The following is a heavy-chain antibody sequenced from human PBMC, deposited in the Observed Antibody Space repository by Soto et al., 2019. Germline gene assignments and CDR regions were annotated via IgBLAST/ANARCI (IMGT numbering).Heavy chain of an antibody. Sequence: RASVKVSCKASGGTFSSYTISWVRQAPGQGLEWMGRIIPILGIANYAQKFQGRVTITADKSTSTAYMELSSLRSEDTAVYYCAREKIQSPWFDPWGQGTLVTISS. CDR2: IIPILGIA. CDR1: GGTFSSYT. V-gene: IGHV1-69*04. CDR3: AREKIQSPWFDP. J-gene: IGHJ5*02. D-gene: IGHD1-1*01.